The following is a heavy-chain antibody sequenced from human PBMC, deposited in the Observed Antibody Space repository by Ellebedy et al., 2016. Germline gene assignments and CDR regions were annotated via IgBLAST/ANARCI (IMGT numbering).Heavy chain of an antibody. J-gene: IGHJ4*02. CDR3: AKDVGFFDH. D-gene: IGHD6-25*01. CDR1: GYTFTNYA. V-gene: IGHV1-18*01. Sequence: ASVKVSCXTSGYTFTNYAISWVRQAPGQGLEWMGWISTYNGNTNYAQKFQGRVTMTADTSTSTVYMELKSLTSDDTALYYCAKDVGFFDHWGQGTLVTVSS. CDR2: ISTYNGNT.